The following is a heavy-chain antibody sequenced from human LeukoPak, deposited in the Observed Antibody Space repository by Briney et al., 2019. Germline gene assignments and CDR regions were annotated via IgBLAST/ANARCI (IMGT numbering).Heavy chain of an antibody. Sequence: GGSLRLSCEASGFTFSNYAITWIRQAPGKGLEWVSEISGSGESTYYGDSVKGRFTISRDNSKNTLYLQMNSLRAGDTAVYYCAREHWDFDYWGQGTLVTVSS. CDR3: AREHWDFDY. CDR1: GFTFSNYA. V-gene: IGHV3-23*01. CDR2: ISGSGEST. J-gene: IGHJ4*02. D-gene: IGHD7-27*01.